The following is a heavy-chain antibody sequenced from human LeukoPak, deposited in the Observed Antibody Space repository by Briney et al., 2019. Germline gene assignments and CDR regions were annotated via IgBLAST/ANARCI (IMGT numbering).Heavy chain of an antibody. V-gene: IGHV4-34*01. D-gene: IGHD2-15*01. CDR2: INHSGST. CDR1: GGSFSGYY. J-gene: IGHJ4*02. CDR3: ARGMLRGRKAGYCSGGSCYSFADY. Sequence: TSETLSLTCAVYGGSFSGYYWSWIRQPPGKGLEWIGEINHSGSTNYSPSLKSRVTISVDTSKNQFSLKLCSVTAADAAVYYCARGMLRGRKAGYCSGGSCYSFADYWGQGTLVTVSS.